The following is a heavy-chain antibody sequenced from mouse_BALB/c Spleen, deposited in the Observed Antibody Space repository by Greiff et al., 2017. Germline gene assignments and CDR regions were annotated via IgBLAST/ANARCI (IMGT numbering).Heavy chain of an antibody. CDR1: GYTFTSYW. CDR3: TKGGSLDY. J-gene: IGHJ2*01. CDR2: IYPGSGST. Sequence: LQQPGSELVRPGASVKLSCKASGYTFTSYWMHWVKQRPGQGLEWIGNIYPGSGSTNYDEKFKSKATLTVDTSSSTAYMQLSSLTSEDSAVYYCTKGGSLDYWGQGTTLTVSS. V-gene: IGHV1S22*01. D-gene: IGHD1-1*01.